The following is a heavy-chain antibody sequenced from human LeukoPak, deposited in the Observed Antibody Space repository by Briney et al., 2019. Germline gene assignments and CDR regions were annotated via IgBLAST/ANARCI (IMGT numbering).Heavy chain of an antibody. CDR2: IYSGGST. CDR3: ARGHLYSSSSPYYFDY. V-gene: IGHV3-53*01. Sequence: GGSLRLSCAASGFTVSSNYMSWVRQAPGKGLEWVSVIYSGGSTFYADSVKGRFTISRGNSKNTLYLQMNSLRAEDTAVYYCARGHLYSSSSPYYFDYWGQGTLVTVSS. J-gene: IGHJ4*02. CDR1: GFTVSSNY. D-gene: IGHD6-6*01.